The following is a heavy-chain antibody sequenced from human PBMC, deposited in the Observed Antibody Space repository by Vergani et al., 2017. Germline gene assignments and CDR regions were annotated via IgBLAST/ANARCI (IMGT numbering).Heavy chain of an antibody. J-gene: IGHJ4*02. V-gene: IGHV1-69*14. CDR1: GGTFSSYA. CDR3: ASGDCTNGVCEPPGSLRTDY. Sequence: QVQLVQSGAEVKKPGSSVKVSCKASGGTFSSYAISWVRQAPGQGLEWVGGIIPIFGTANYAQKFQGRVTITADKSTSTAYMELSSLRSEDTAVYYCASGDCTNGVCEPPGSLRTDYWGQGTLVTVSS. D-gene: IGHD2-8*01. CDR2: IIPIFGTA.